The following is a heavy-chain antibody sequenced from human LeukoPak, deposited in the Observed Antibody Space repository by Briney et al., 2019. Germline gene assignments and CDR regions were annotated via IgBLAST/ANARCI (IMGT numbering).Heavy chain of an antibody. CDR3: AREGEPDSSGYLLAGDY. V-gene: IGHV1-58*02. Sequence: SVKVSCKASGFTFTSSAMQWVRQARGQRLEWIGWIVVGSGNTNYAQKFQERVTITRDMSTSTAYMELSSLRSEDTAVYYCAREGEPDSSGYLLAGDYWGQGTLVTVSS. CDR2: IVVGSGNT. J-gene: IGHJ4*02. D-gene: IGHD3-22*01. CDR1: GFTFTSSA.